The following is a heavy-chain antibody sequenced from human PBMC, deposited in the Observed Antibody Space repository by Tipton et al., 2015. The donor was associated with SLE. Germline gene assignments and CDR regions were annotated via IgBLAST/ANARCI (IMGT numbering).Heavy chain of an antibody. D-gene: IGHD3-22*01. CDR2: IWHDGRNE. Sequence: SGLTFSSFGMHWVRQAPGKGLEWVAFIWHDGRNEYYADSVKGRFTISRDNAKISLYLQMNSLRTEDTALYYCAKGGYYDTTVTGNTRYFGLWGRGTLVTVSS. CDR3: AKGGYYDTTVTGNTRYFGL. CDR1: GLTFSSFG. V-gene: IGHV3-30*02. J-gene: IGHJ2*01.